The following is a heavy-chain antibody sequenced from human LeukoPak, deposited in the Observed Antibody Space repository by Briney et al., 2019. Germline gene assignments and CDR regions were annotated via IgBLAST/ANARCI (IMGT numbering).Heavy chain of an antibody. CDR2: INPNSGGT. V-gene: IGHV1-2*04. CDR1: GYTFTGYY. J-gene: IGHJ6*02. CDR3: ARGLRHFDWLLPPLSENYYYGMDV. Sequence: ASVKVSCKASGYTFTGYYMHWVRQAPGQGLEWMGWINPNSGGTNYAQKFQGWFTMTRDTSISTAYMELSRLRSDDTAVYYCARGLRHFDWLLPPLSENYYYGMDVWGQGTTVTVSS. D-gene: IGHD3-9*01.